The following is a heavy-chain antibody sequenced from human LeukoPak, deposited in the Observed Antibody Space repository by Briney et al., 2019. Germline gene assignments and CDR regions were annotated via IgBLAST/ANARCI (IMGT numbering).Heavy chain of an antibody. CDR3: AIVRGRTVPSYYLVN. V-gene: IGHV4-59*12. J-gene: IGHJ4*02. CDR2: ISYSGST. D-gene: IGHD1-26*01. CDR1: GGPISSYY. Sequence: SETLSLTCTVPGGPISSYYWSWIRPPPGKGLELIGVISYSGSTNYNPSLKSRVTISVDTFKNQFSLKLNSVTTRDTAAYFWAIVRGRTVPSYYLVNLAQGIFVAVSS.